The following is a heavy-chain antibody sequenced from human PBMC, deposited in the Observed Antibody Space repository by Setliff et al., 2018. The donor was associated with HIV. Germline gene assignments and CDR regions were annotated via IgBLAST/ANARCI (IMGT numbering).Heavy chain of an antibody. J-gene: IGHJ4*02. Sequence: PGGSLRLSCAASGFTFSDYSMNWVRQAPGKGLEWVSYISSSRSTIYYADSVKGRFTISRDNAKNSLYLQMNSLRVEDTAVYYCARELYREWDYWGQGTLVTVSS. V-gene: IGHV3-48*01. CDR2: ISSSRSTI. D-gene: IGHD3-16*02. CDR3: ARELYREWDY. CDR1: GFTFSDYS.